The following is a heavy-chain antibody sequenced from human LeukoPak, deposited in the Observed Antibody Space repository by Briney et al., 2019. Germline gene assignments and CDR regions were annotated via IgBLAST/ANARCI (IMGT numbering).Heavy chain of an antibody. CDR3: ARGGRDLDRPDP. CDR2: IDPSGGST. Sequence: ASVKVSCKASGYTFTRYYMHWVRQAPGQGLEWMGIIDPSGGSTSYAQKFQGRVTMTRDTSTSTVYMELSSLTSEDTAVYYCARGGRDLDRPDPWGQGTLVTVSS. J-gene: IGHJ5*02. CDR1: GYTFTRYY. D-gene: IGHD3-16*01. V-gene: IGHV1-46*01.